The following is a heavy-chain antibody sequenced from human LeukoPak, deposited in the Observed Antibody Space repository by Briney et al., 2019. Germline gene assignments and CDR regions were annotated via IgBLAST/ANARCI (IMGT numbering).Heavy chain of an antibody. J-gene: IGHJ3*02. Sequence: GGSLRLSCAASGFTFSNAWMSWVRQAPGKGREWVGRIKSKTDGGTTDYAAPVKGRFTILRDDSKHTLYLQMNSLKTDDTAVYYCTTDPDGYNFGDAFDIWGQGTMVTVSS. CDR2: IKSKTDGGTT. CDR1: GFTFSNAW. CDR3: TTDPDGYNFGDAFDI. V-gene: IGHV3-15*01. D-gene: IGHD5-24*01.